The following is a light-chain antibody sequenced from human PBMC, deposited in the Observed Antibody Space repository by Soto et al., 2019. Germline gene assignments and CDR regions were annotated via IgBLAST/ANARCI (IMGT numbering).Light chain of an antibody. Sequence: DIQMTQSPSSLSASVGDRVTITCRASQSISSYLNWYQLKPGKAPKLLIYASSSLQSGVPSRFSGSGSGTDFTLSISSLQPDDFGTYYCQQYNSFAWTFGQGTKVEI. J-gene: IGKJ1*01. CDR1: QSISSY. CDR2: ASS. CDR3: QQYNSFAWT. V-gene: IGKV1-39*01.